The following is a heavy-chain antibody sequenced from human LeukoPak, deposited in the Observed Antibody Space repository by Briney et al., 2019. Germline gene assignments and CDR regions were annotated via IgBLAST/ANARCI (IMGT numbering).Heavy chain of an antibody. CDR2: INPSGGST. Sequence: GASVKVSCKASGYTFTSYYMHWVRQAPGQGLERMGIINPSGGSTSYAQKFQGRVTMTRDTSTSTVYMELSSLRSEDTAVYYCARTPGIAVAGNGNWFDPWGQGTLVTVSS. CDR3: ARTPGIAVAGNGNWFDP. V-gene: IGHV1-46*01. D-gene: IGHD6-19*01. J-gene: IGHJ5*02. CDR1: GYTFTSYY.